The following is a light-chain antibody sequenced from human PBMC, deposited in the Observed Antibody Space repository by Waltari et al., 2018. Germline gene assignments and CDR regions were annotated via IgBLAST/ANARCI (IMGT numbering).Light chain of an antibody. V-gene: IGLV2-14*01. CDR3: SSYTSSSTRV. Sequence: QSPLTQPASVSRSPGQSITIPRTRTISHSGGSHYVSLYQQYPGKAPKLIIYDVSNRPSGVSNRFSGSKSGHTASLTISGLQAEDEADYYCSSYTSSSTRVFGGGTKLTVL. J-gene: IGLJ3*02. CDR2: DVS. CDR1: ISHSGGSHY.